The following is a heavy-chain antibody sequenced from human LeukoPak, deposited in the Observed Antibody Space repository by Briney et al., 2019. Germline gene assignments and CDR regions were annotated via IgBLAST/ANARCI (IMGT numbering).Heavy chain of an antibody. J-gene: IGHJ4*02. CDR1: GGSFSGYY. D-gene: IGHD2-2*03. Sequence: SETLSLTCAVYGGSFSGYYWSWIRRPPGKGLEWIGEINHSGSTNYNPSLKSRVTISVDTSKNQFSLKLSSVTAADTAVYYCARHGVGYPLDYWGQGTLVTVSS. V-gene: IGHV4-34*01. CDR3: ARHGVGYPLDY. CDR2: INHSGST.